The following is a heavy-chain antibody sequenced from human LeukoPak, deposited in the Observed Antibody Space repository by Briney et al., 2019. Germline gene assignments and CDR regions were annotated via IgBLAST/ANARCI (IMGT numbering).Heavy chain of an antibody. CDR3: ARDRYYYDSSGSVFDY. CDR2: IHTSGST. J-gene: IGHJ4*02. V-gene: IGHV4-61*02. CDR1: GGSISSSSYY. Sequence: PSETLSLTCTVSGGSISSSSYYWSWIRQPAGKGLEWIGRIHTSGSTNYNPSLKSRVTMSVDTSKNQFSLKLSSVTAADTAVYYCARDRYYYDSSGSVFDYWGQGTLVTASS. D-gene: IGHD3-22*01.